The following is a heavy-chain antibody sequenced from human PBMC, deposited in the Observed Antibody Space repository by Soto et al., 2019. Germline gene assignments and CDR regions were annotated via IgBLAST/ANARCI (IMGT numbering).Heavy chain of an antibody. CDR1: GFTFTNYA. Sequence: EVQLLESGGGLVQPGGSLRLSCAASGFTFTNYAMSWVRQAPGKGLEWVSTISASGGSTYHADSVKALFTISRDNSKNTLSMQMNSLRDEDTAAYYCAKDMRGSGRYYIYGMDVWGQGTTVTVS. D-gene: IGHD3-10*01. V-gene: IGHV3-23*01. CDR3: AKDMRGSGRYYIYGMDV. J-gene: IGHJ6*02. CDR2: ISASGGST.